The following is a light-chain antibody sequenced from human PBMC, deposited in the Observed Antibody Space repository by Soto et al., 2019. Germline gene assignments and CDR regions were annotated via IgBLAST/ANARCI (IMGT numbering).Light chain of an antibody. J-gene: IGKJ4*01. CDR3: QKYNSAPRT. Sequence: DVQMTQAPSSLSASVGDRVTITCRASQGISNYLAWYQQKPGKVPKLLIYAASILQSWVPSRFSGSGSGTDFTLTISSQQPEDVATYYCQKYNSAPRTFGGETKVEIK. V-gene: IGKV1-27*01. CDR2: AAS. CDR1: QGISNY.